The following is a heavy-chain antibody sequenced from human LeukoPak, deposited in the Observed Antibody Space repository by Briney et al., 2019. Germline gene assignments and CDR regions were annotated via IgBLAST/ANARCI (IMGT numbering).Heavy chain of an antibody. Sequence: PGGSLRLSCAASGFTFSNAWMSWVRQAPGKGLEWVGRIKSKTDGGTTDYAAPVKGRFTISRDDSKNTLYLQMNSLKTEDTAVYYCTTGILADRQNGDYSCYWGQGTLVTVSS. J-gene: IGHJ4*02. CDR2: IKSKTDGGTT. V-gene: IGHV3-15*01. CDR3: TTGILADRQNGDYSCY. CDR1: GFTFSNAW. D-gene: IGHD4-17*01.